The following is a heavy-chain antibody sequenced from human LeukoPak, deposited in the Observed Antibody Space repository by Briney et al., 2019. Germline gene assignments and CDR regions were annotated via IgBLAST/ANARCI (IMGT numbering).Heavy chain of an antibody. CDR2: IYPGDSET. V-gene: IGHV5-51*01. J-gene: IGHJ3*02. CDR3: ARRYYYDTSGYYLAHDAFDI. Sequence: GEALKSSCKGAGYSFTSHYIGWVRQRPEKGLKWMGIIYPGDSETRYSPSFQGQVTISADKSISTAYLQWSSLKASDTAMYYCARRYYYDTSGYYLAHDAFDIWGQGTMVTVSS. CDR1: GYSFTSHY. D-gene: IGHD3-22*01.